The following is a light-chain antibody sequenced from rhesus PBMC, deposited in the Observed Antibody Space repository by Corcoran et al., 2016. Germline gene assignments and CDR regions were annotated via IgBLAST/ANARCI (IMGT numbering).Light chain of an antibody. CDR3: LQDYTSPST. Sequence: DIQMTQSPPSLSVSVGERVTATRRASQGNNKEFSWYQQKPGKAPTLLFYAAPHLQTGVSSRFSGRGSGTDYTLTISSMQPEDVAAYYCLQDYTSPSTFGQGAKVEIK. V-gene: IGKV1-94*01. CDR1: QGNNKE. CDR2: AAP. J-gene: IGKJ1*01.